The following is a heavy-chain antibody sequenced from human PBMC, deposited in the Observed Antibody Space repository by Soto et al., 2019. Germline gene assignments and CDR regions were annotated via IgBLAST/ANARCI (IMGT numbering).Heavy chain of an antibody. CDR1: GFTFRNFV. D-gene: IGHD1-26*01. J-gene: IGHJ4*02. V-gene: IGHV3-23*01. CDR3: AQDRGWGGVSPSHDY. Sequence: EVQLLESGGGIVQPGGSLRVSCVASGFTFRNFVMSWVRQAPGKGLEWVSAIRGTGGETFYADSVRGRLTISRDNSKNTLYLQMNSLRDEDTALYFCAQDRGWGGVSPSHDYWGQGTLVTVSS. CDR2: IRGTGGET.